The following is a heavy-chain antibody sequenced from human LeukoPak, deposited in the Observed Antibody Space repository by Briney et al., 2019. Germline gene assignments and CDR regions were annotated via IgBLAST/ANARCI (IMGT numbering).Heavy chain of an antibody. J-gene: IGHJ4*02. Sequence: GRSPRLSCAASGFTFSSYGMHWVRQAPGKGLEWVAVISYDGSNKYYADSVKGRFAISRDNSKNTLYLQMNSLRAEDTAVYYCAKDGFDYWGQGTLVTVSS. V-gene: IGHV3-30*18. CDR1: GFTFSSYG. CDR3: AKDGFDY. CDR2: ISYDGSNK.